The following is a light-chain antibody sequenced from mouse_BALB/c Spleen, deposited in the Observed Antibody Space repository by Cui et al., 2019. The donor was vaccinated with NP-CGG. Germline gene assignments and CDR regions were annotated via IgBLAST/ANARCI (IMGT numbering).Light chain of an antibody. CDR3: ALWYTNHWV. Sequence: QAVLPQDSAPTTSPGETVTFTCRSSTGAVTTRNYANWVQEKPDHLFTGLIGGTNNRAPGVPARFSGSLIGDKAALTITGAQTEDEAIYFCALWYTNHWVFGGGTKLTVL. J-gene: IGLJ1*01. V-gene: IGLV1*01. CDR2: GTN. CDR1: TGAVTTRNY.